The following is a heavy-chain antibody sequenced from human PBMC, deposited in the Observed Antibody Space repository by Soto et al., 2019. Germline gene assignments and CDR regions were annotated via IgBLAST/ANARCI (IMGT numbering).Heavy chain of an antibody. CDR1: GGSVSSGSYY. Sequence: SETLSLTSTVSGGSVSSGSYYWSWIRQPPGKGLEWIGYIYYSGSTNYNPSLKSRVTISVDTSKNQFSLKLSSVTAADTAVYYCARGKTFDFWSGYSSYYFDYWGQGTLVTVSS. CDR2: IYYSGST. CDR3: ARGKTFDFWSGYSSYYFDY. D-gene: IGHD3-3*01. V-gene: IGHV4-61*01. J-gene: IGHJ4*02.